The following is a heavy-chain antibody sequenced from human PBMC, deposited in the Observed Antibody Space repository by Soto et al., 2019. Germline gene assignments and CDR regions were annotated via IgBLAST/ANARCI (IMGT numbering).Heavy chain of an antibody. V-gene: IGHV1-8*01. CDR1: GYTFTSYD. J-gene: IGHJ3*02. CDR2: MNPNSGNT. D-gene: IGHD3-10*01. Sequence: GASVKFSCKASGYTFTSYDINWVRQATGQGLEWMGWMNPNSGNTGYAQKFQGRVTMTRNTSISTAYMELSSLRSEDTAVYYCARDEYYGSGSYGIDAFDIWGQGTMVTVS. CDR3: ARDEYYGSGSYGIDAFDI.